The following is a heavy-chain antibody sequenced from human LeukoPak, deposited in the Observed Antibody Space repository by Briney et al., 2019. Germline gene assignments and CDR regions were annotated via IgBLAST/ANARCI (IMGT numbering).Heavy chain of an antibody. D-gene: IGHD5-12*01. CDR2: INHSGNT. V-gene: IGHV4-34*01. CDR1: GFTFSTYS. CDR3: ARGGYNSRRDNWFDP. Sequence: PGGSLRLSCAASGFTFSTYSMNWVRQAPGKGLEWIGEINHSGNTNYNPSLKSRVTISVDTSKNQFSLKLSSVTAADTAVYYCARGGYNSRRDNWFDPWGQGTLVTVSS. J-gene: IGHJ5*02.